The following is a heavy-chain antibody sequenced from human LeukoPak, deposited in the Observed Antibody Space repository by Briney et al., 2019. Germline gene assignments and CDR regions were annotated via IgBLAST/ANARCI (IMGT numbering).Heavy chain of an antibody. CDR2: IYYSGST. CDR3: TNRRWVEP. Sequence: SETLSLTGIVPGGSINNYYWSWIRQTPRKGLEWIEYIYYSGSTNFTPSRKSRVTISIVTSKSQFSLKLHFETAAGAAVYDVTNRRWVEPWGQGPLVTVSS. V-gene: IGHV4-59*08. J-gene: IGHJ5*02. D-gene: IGHD4-23*01. CDR1: GGSINNYY.